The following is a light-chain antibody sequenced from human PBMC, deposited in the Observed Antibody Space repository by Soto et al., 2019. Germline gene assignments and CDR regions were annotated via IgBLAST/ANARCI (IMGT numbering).Light chain of an antibody. Sequence: DIQMTQSPSTLPASVGDRVTITCRANQSISTWLAWYQQKPGKAPNLLIYKASRLETGVPSRFSGSGSGTEFTLTISFLQPDHFATYDCQQYNSYSPLTFGVGTKVEIK. CDR3: QQYNSYSPLT. CDR1: QSISTW. V-gene: IGKV1-5*03. J-gene: IGKJ4*01. CDR2: KAS.